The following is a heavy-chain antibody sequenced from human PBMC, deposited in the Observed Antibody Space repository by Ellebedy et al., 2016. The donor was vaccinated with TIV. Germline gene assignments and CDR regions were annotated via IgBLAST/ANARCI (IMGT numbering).Heavy chain of an antibody. D-gene: IGHD3-10*01. CDR1: GDSVSTDIG. V-gene: IGHV6-1*01. CDR2: TYYRSKWNN. CDR3: ARGWFGSGMGV. Sequence: SETLSLTCVISGDSVSTDIGWNWIRPSPSRGLEWLGRTYYRSKWNNDYAVSLKSRITINPDTSKNLFSLQLNSVPPEDTAVYYCARGWFGSGMGVWGQGTTVTVSS. J-gene: IGHJ6*02.